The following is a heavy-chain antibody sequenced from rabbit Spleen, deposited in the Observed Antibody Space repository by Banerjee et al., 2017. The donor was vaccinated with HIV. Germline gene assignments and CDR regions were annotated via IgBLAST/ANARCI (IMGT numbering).Heavy chain of an antibody. J-gene: IGHJ4*01. Sequence: QEQLVESGGGLVQPEGSLTLSCTASGFSFSSSYYMCWVRQAPGSGLEWIACIYPGSFDSTVYASWAKGRFTISRTSSTTVTLQVTSLTAADTAAYFCARDGYSRGWGIILYYFNLWGPGTLVTVS. CDR1: GFSFSSSYY. D-gene: IGHD4-1*01. CDR2: IYPGSFDST. V-gene: IGHV1S45*01. CDR3: ARDGYSRGWGIILYYFNL.